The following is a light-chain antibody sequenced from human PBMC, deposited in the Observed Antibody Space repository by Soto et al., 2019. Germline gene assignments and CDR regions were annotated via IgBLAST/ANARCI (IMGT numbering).Light chain of an antibody. V-gene: IGKV3-20*01. J-gene: IGKJ1*01. Sequence: EIVLTQSPGTLSLSPGERATLSCRASQSVSSSYLAWYQQKPGQAPRLLIYGASSRATGIPDRFSGSGSGTDFTLTISRLEPEDFAVYYSEQYGSSRRSTFGQGTKVEIK. CDR2: GAS. CDR3: EQYGSSRRST. CDR1: QSVSSSY.